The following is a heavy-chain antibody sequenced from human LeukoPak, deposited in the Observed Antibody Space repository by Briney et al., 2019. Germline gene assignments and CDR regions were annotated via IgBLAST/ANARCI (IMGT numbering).Heavy chain of an antibody. CDR3: ARNAYSSSWYATPFDY. J-gene: IGHJ4*02. Sequence: GGSLRLSCAASGFTFSSYWMSWVRQAPGKGLEWVANIKQDGSEKYYVDSVKGRFTISRDNAKNSLYLQMNSLRAEDTAVYYCARNAYSSSWYATPFDYWGQGTLVAVSS. CDR1: GFTFSSYW. CDR2: IKQDGSEK. D-gene: IGHD6-13*01. V-gene: IGHV3-7*04.